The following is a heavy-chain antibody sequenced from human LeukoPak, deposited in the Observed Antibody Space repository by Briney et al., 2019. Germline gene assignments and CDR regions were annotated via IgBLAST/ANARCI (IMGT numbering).Heavy chain of an antibody. D-gene: IGHD6-13*01. CDR2: ISSSSSTI. Sequence: PGGSLRLSCAASGFTFSSYSMNWVRPTPGKGLEWVSYISSSSSTIYYADSVKGRFTISRDNTKNSLYLQMNSLRDEDTAVYYCARGIAAAGLFDYWGQGTLVTVSS. J-gene: IGHJ4*02. CDR1: GFTFSSYS. CDR3: ARGIAAAGLFDY. V-gene: IGHV3-48*02.